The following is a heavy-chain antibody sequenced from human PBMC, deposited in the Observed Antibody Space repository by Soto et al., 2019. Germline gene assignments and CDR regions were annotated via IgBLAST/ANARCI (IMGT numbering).Heavy chain of an antibody. CDR3: ARVYGDYGY. J-gene: IGHJ4*02. D-gene: IGHD4-17*01. V-gene: IGHV4-39*01. CDR1: GGSISSSSYY. CDR2: IYYSGST. Sequence: QLQLQESGPGLVKPSETLSLTCTVSGGSISSSSYYWGWIRQPPGKGLEWIGSIYYSGSTYYNPSLRSRDTISVDTSKDQFALMLSSVTAADTALYYCARVYGDYGYWGQGTLVTVSS.